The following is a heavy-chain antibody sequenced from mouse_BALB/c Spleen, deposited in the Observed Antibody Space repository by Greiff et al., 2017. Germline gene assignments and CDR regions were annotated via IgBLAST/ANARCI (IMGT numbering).Heavy chain of an antibody. J-gene: IGHJ2*01. D-gene: IGHD1-1*01. V-gene: IGHV14-4*02. CDR3: NAYYYGSRRDY. Sequence: VQLQQSGAELVRSGASVKLSCTASGFNIKDYYMHWVKQRPEQGLEWIGWIDPENGDTEYAPKFQGKATMTADTSSNTAYLQLSSLTSEDTAVYYCNAYYYGSRRDYWGQGTTLTVSS. CDR2: IDPENGDT. CDR1: GFNIKDYY.